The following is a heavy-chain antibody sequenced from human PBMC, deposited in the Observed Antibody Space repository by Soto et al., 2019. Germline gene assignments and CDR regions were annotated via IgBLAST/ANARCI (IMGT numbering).Heavy chain of an antibody. V-gene: IGHV1-18*01. J-gene: IGHJ6*03. Sequence: QVQLVQSGAEVKKPGASVKVSCKSSGYTLSSYGINWVRQSPGQGLEWMGWISAYNGNTDYAQKVQGRVTMTTDTTTSTAYMELRSLRSGDTAVYYWARYQRSFRGYHSYYMDVWGRGTTITVSS. CDR1: GYTLSSYG. D-gene: IGHD2-2*01. CDR2: ISAYNGNT. CDR3: ARYQRSFRGYHSYYMDV.